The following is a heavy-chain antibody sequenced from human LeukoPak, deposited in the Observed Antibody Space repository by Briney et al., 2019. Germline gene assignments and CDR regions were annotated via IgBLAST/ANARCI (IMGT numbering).Heavy chain of an antibody. Sequence: PGGSLRLSCAASGFTFRSYSIHWVRQAPGKGLEWVSSISSTKSNIYYADSVRGRFTISRDNAKNSLYLQMNSLRAEDTAVYYCASSYGDYDYWGQGTLVTVSS. CDR2: ISSTKSNI. CDR3: ASSYGDYDY. CDR1: GFTFRSYS. J-gene: IGHJ4*02. V-gene: IGHV3-21*01. D-gene: IGHD4-17*01.